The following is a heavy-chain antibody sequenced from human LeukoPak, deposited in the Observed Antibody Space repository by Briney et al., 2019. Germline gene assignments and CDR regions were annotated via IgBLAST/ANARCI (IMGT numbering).Heavy chain of an antibody. CDR1: GFTFSSYW. J-gene: IGHJ4*02. Sequence: GGSLRLSCAASGFTFSSYWMHCVSQAPGKGLVWVSCISSGGSETRYADSVKGRCTISRDKARNTLYLQMNSLTAEDTAVYYCATCSGGRCYSKGFDYWGQGTLVTVSS. CDR2: ISSGGSET. D-gene: IGHD2-15*01. CDR3: ATCSGGRCYSKGFDY. V-gene: IGHV3-74*01.